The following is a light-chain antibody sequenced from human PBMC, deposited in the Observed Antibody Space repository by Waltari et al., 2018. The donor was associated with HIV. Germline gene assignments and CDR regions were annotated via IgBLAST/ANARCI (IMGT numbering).Light chain of an antibody. CDR3: ASWDDGLRGHV. CDR1: NSNIGSTF. V-gene: IGLV1-47*01. J-gene: IGLJ1*01. CDR2: RNN. Sequence: QSGLTQPPSASGTPGQRLSISCAGNNSNIGSTFVFWYRQIPGAAPTLLVYRNNQRPSVVGDRFSGSRSGASASLVIAGLRVEDEADYYCASWDDGLRGHVFGSGTTVSV.